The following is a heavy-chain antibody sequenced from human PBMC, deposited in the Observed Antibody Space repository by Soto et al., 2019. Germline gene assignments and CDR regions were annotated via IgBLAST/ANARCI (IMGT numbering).Heavy chain of an antibody. CDR2: IKSKTDGGTT. CDR1: GFTFSNAW. V-gene: IGHV3-15*07. Sequence: GGSLRLSCAASGFTFSNAWMNWVRQAPGKGLEWVGRIKSKTDGGTTDYAAPVKGRFTISRDDSKNTLYLQMNSLKTEDTAVYYCTTDRSGSCYFGCEDLDYWGQGTLVTVSS. CDR3: TTDRSGSCYFGCEDLDY. D-gene: IGHD2-15*01. J-gene: IGHJ4*02.